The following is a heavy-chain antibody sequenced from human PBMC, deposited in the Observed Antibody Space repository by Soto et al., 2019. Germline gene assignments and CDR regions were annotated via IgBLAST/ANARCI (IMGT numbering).Heavy chain of an antibody. V-gene: IGHV1-69*02. J-gene: IGHJ3*02. Sequence: QVQLVQSGAEVKKPGSSVKVSCKASGGTFSSDAIAWVRQAPGQGLEWMGRIIPVFGIINYAQEFQGRVTLTADTSTITAYMELSSLRSEDTAVYYCASAGEDVNDAFDIWGQGTMVTVSS. CDR3: ASAGEDVNDAFDI. D-gene: IGHD3-10*01. CDR1: GGTFSSDA. CDR2: IIPVFGII.